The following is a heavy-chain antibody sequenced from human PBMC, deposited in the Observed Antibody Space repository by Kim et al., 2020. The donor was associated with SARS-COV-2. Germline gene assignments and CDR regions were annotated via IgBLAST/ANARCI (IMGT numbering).Heavy chain of an antibody. CDR2: IDTAGDT. Sequence: GGSLRLSCAASGFTFSSYDMHWVRQATGKGLEWVSAIDTAGDTYYPGSVKGRFTISRENAKNSLYLQMNSLRAGDTAVYYCARVRPRIAVAGYYYYYGMDVWGQGTTVTVSS. V-gene: IGHV3-13*04. D-gene: IGHD6-19*01. CDR1: GFTFSSYD. J-gene: IGHJ6*02. CDR3: ARVRPRIAVAGYYYYYGMDV.